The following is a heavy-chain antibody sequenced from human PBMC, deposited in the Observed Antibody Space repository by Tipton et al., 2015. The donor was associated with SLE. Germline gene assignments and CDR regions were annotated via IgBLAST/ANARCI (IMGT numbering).Heavy chain of an antibody. CDR3: ASQGATGY. CDR2: IYYTGST. CDR1: GGSISRSSYY. Sequence: TLSLTCSVSGGSISRSSYYWAWIRQPPGKGLEWIGSIYYTGSTYSNLSLKSRVSISVDTSKNQFSLKLSSVTAADTAVYYCASQGATGYWGQGTLVTVSS. J-gene: IGHJ4*02. D-gene: IGHD1-26*01. V-gene: IGHV4-39*01.